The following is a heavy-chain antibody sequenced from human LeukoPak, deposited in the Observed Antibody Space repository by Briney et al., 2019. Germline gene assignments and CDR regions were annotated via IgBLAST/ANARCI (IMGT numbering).Heavy chain of an antibody. V-gene: IGHV4-61*01. CDR3: AREGGPIAD. Sequence: SETLSLTCTVSGGSVNSGSYYWNWIRQPPGKGLEWIGYIYYSGSTNYNPSLKSRVTISVDTSKNQFSLVLSSVTLADTAVYYCAREGGPIADWGQGTLVTVSS. J-gene: IGHJ4*02. CDR2: IYYSGST. CDR1: GGSVNSGSYY. D-gene: IGHD6-13*01.